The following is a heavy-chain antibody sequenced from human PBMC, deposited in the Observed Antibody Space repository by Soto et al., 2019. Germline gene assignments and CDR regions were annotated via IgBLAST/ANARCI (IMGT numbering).Heavy chain of an antibody. D-gene: IGHD3-10*01. V-gene: IGHV1-58*02. CDR2: IVVGSGNT. J-gene: IGHJ5*02. CDR1: GFTFTSSA. CDR3: AADPGLGGNLGFLRWFDP. Sequence: SVKVSCKASGFTFTSSAMQWVRQARGQRLEWIGWIVVGSGNTNYAQKFQEGVTITRDMSTSTAYMELSSLRSEDTAVYYCAADPGLGGNLGFLRWFDPWGQGTLVTVSS.